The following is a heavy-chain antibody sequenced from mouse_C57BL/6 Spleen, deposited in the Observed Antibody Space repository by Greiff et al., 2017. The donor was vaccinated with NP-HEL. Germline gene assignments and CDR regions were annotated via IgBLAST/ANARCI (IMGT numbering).Heavy chain of an antibody. CDR1: GFTFTDYY. CDR3: ARYYGSSFDY. D-gene: IGHD1-1*01. CDR2: IRNKANGYTT. J-gene: IGHJ2*01. V-gene: IGHV7-3*01. Sequence: DVKLVESGGGLVQPGGSLSLSCAASGFTFTDYYMSWVRQPPGKALEWLGFIRNKANGYTTEYSASVKGRLTISRDNSQSILYLQMNALRAEDSATYYCARYYGSSFDYWGQGTTLTVSS.